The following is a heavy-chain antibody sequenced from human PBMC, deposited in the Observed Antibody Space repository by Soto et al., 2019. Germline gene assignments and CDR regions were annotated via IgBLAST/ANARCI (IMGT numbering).Heavy chain of an antibody. J-gene: IGHJ4*02. CDR1: GGSISSYY. Sequence: QVQLQESGPGLVKPSETLSLTYTVSGGSISSYYWSWIRQPPGKGLEWIGYIYHSGSTNYNPSLKSRVTISVDTSKNQFSLKLSSVTAADTAVYYCAREGTYYGDYGTLGYWGQGTLVTVSS. D-gene: IGHD4-17*01. V-gene: IGHV4-59*01. CDR2: IYHSGST. CDR3: AREGTYYGDYGTLGY.